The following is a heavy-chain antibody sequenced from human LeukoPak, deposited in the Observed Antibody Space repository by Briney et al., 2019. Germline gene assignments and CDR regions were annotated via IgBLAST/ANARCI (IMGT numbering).Heavy chain of an antibody. CDR3: ASPYGGNPHFDY. CDR1: GYTFTDLY. J-gene: IGHJ4*02. V-gene: IGHV1-2*02. Sequence: SVTVSCTASGYTFTDLYIHSVPQAPRQGLEWMGWVNPDRGDTNYEQNFQGRVTMTSDTSISTAYMELSRLTSDDTALYYCASPYGGNPHFDYWGQGTLVTVSS. CDR2: VNPDRGDT. D-gene: IGHD4-23*01.